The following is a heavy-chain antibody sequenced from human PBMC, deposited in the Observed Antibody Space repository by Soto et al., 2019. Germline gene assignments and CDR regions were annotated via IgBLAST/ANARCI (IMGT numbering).Heavy chain of an antibody. V-gene: IGHV3-33*01. CDR3: ARDSLVVVPAAINWFDP. CDR2: IWYDGSNK. J-gene: IGHJ5*02. CDR1: GFTFSSYG. Sequence: QVQLVESGGGVVQPGRSLRLSCAASGFTFSSYGMHWVRQAPGKGLEWVAVIWYDGSNKYYADSVKGRFTISRDNSKNTLYLQMNSLRAEDTAVYYCARDSLVVVPAAINWFDPWGQGTLVTVSS. D-gene: IGHD2-2*02.